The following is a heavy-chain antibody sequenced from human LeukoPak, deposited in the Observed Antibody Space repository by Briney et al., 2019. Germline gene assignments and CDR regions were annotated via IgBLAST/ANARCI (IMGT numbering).Heavy chain of an antibody. CDR3: ARRSQYYDYVWGSYRQDNWFDP. Sequence: GGSLRLSCAASGFTFSSYSMNWVRQAPGKGLEWVSYISSSSSTIYYADSVKGRFTISRDNAKNSLYLQMNSLRAEDTAVYYCARRSQYYDYVWGSYRQDNWFDPWGQGTLVTVSS. D-gene: IGHD3-16*02. CDR1: GFTFSSYS. CDR2: ISSSSSTI. J-gene: IGHJ5*02. V-gene: IGHV3-48*01.